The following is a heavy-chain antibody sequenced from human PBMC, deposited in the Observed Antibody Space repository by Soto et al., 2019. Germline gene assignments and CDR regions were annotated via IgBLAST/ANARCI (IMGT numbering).Heavy chain of an antibody. CDR2: IIPIFGTA. CDR3: ASQITMIGEYYFDY. D-gene: IGHD3-22*01. J-gene: IGHJ4*02. CDR1: GGTFSSYA. Sequence: ASVKVSCKASGGTFSSYAISWVRQAPGQGLEWMGGIIPIFGTANYAQKFQGRVTITADESTSTAYMELSSLRSEDTAVYYCASQITMIGEYYFDYWGQGTLVTVSS. V-gene: IGHV1-69*13.